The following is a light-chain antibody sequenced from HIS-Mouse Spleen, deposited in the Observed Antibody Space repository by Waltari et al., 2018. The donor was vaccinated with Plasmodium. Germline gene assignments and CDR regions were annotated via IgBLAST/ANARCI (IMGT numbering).Light chain of an antibody. Sequence: EIALTQSPGTLSLSPGERATLYCRASQSVSSSYLAWYQQTPGQAPRLLIYGASSRATGIPDRFSGSGSGTDFTLTISRLEPEDFAVYYCQQYGSSPLTFGGGTKVEIK. J-gene: IGKJ4*01. CDR1: QSVSSSY. V-gene: IGKV3-20*01. CDR3: QQYGSSPLT. CDR2: GAS.